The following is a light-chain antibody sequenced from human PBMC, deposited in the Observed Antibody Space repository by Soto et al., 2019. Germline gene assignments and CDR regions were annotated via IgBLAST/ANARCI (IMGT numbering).Light chain of an antibody. V-gene: IGLV7-46*01. CDR2: DTS. CDR1: TGAVTSGHY. Sequence: QAVVTQEPSLTVSPGGTVTLTCGSSTGAVTSGHYPYWFQQKPGQAPRTLIYDTSNKHSWTPARFSGSLLGGKAALTLSGPQAEDAADYCFLLSSSVNLVFGGGTQLTVL. J-gene: IGLJ2*01. CDR3: LLSSSVNLV.